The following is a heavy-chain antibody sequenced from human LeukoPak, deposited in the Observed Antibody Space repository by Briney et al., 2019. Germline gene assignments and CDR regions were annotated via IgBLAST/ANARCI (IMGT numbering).Heavy chain of an antibody. CDR3: AREGYYGSGSRHYYYMDV. CDR1: GYTFTSYG. J-gene: IGHJ6*03. V-gene: IGHV1-18*01. D-gene: IGHD3-10*01. CDR2: ISAYNGNT. Sequence: ASVKVSCKASGYTFTSYGISWVRQAPGQGLEWMGWISAYNGNTNYAQKLQGRVTVTTDTSTSTAYMELRSLRSDDTAVYYCAREGYYGSGSRHYYYMDVWGKGTTVTVSS.